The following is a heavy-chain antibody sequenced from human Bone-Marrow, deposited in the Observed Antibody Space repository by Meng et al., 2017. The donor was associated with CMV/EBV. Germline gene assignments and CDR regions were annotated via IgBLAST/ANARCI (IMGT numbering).Heavy chain of an antibody. D-gene: IGHD1-26*01. CDR2: IWYDGSNK. CDR3: ARGVGVTTRDCFDP. V-gene: IGHV3-33*01. J-gene: IGHJ5*02. CDR1: GFTFINYG. Sequence: SGFTFINYGMNWVRQAPGKGLEWVAFIWYDGSNKYYLDTVKGRFTISRDKSKNTVYLQMNSLRAEDTAVYYCARGVGVTTRDCFDPWGQGTLVTVSS.